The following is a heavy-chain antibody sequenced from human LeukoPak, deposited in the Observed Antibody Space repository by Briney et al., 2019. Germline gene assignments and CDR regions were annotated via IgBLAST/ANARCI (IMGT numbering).Heavy chain of an antibody. Sequence: PSQTLSLTCTVSGGSISSGSYYWSWIRQPAGKGLEWIGRIYTSGSTNYNPSLKSRVTISVHTSKNHFALKLSSVTAADRAVYYCARDKVEMDTHFDYWGQGTLVTVSS. CDR2: IYTSGST. V-gene: IGHV4-61*02. J-gene: IGHJ4*02. CDR3: ARDKVEMDTHFDY. D-gene: IGHD5-24*01. CDR1: GGSISSGSYY.